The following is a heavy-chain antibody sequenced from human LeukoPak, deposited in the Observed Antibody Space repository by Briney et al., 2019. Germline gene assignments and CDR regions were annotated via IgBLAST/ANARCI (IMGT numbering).Heavy chain of an antibody. Sequence: VASVKVSCKASGYTFTGYYMHWVRQAPGQGLEWMGWINPNSGGTNYAQKFQGRVTMTRDTSISTAYMELSRLRSDDTAVYYCARDPPDTAMVRGPNDYWGQGTLVTVSS. V-gene: IGHV1-2*02. CDR1: GYTFTGYY. J-gene: IGHJ4*02. CDR2: INPNSGGT. CDR3: ARDPPDTAMVRGPNDY. D-gene: IGHD5-18*01.